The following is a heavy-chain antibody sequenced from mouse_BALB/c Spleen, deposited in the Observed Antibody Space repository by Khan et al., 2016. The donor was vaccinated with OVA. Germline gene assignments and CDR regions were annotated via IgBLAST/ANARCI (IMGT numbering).Heavy chain of an antibody. V-gene: IGHV2-6-7*01. Sequence: VQLQESGPGPVAPSQSLSITCTVSEFSLTGYGVNWVRQPPGKGLEWLGMIWGDGSTDYNSDLKSRLSISKDNSKSQVFLKMNSLQTDDTARYYCARAYYANYREAMDYWGQGTSVTVSS. D-gene: IGHD2-10*01. CDR3: ARAYYANYREAMDY. CDR1: EFSLTGYG. CDR2: IWGDGST. J-gene: IGHJ4*01.